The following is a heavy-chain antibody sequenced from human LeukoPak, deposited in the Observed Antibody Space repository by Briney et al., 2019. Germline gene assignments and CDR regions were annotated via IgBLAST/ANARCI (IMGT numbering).Heavy chain of an antibody. J-gene: IGHJ6*04. Sequence: PGGSLRLSCAASGFTFSAYWMHWVRQVPGKGLVWVSHINNDGSTTTYADSVKGRFTISRDNAKNTLYLQMNSLTADDTAMYYCARVSPSRYSSSSHTVWGKGTTVTVSS. V-gene: IGHV3-74*01. CDR1: GFTFSAYW. D-gene: IGHD6-6*01. CDR3: ARVSPSRYSSSSHTV. CDR2: INNDGSTT.